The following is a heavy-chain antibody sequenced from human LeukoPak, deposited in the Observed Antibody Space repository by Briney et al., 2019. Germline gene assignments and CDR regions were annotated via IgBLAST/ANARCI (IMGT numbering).Heavy chain of an antibody. Sequence: GGSLRLSCAASGFTSSSYWMSWVRQAPGKGLEWVADIKQDGSEKYYVDSVKGRFTISRDNAKNSLYLQMNSLRAEDTAVYYCARDRGSSGWYEFDYWGQGTLVTVSS. D-gene: IGHD6-19*01. CDR2: IKQDGSEK. V-gene: IGHV3-7*01. J-gene: IGHJ4*02. CDR1: GFTSSSYW. CDR3: ARDRGSSGWYEFDY.